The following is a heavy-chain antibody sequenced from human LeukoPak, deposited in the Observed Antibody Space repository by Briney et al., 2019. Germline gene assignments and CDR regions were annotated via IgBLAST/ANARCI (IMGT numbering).Heavy chain of an antibody. J-gene: IGHJ4*02. CDR1: GYTSTSYY. CDR2: IDPSGGST. V-gene: IGHV1-46*01. CDR3: ARSLVSAANFDY. D-gene: IGHD2-2*01. Sequence: ASVKVSCKASGYTSTSYYMHWVRQAPGQGLEWMGIIDPSGGSTSYAQKFQGRVTMTRDTSTSTVYMELSSLRSEDTAVYYCARSLVSAANFDYWGQGTLVTVSS.